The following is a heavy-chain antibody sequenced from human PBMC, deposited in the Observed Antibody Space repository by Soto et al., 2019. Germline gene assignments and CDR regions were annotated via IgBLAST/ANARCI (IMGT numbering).Heavy chain of an antibody. J-gene: IGHJ6*02. CDR1: GSNFITYG. D-gene: IGHD2-15*01. CDR3: ARGYCSGGSCPYGVDV. V-gene: IGHV1-18*01. CDR2: ISAYNGNT. Sequence: QVQLVQSGAEVEKPGASVKVSCKASGSNFITYGINWVRQAPGQGLEWMGWISAYNGNTNYAQKLQGRVTMTTDTSTTTAYMELRSLRSDDTAVYYCARGYCSGGSCPYGVDVWGQGTTVTVSS.